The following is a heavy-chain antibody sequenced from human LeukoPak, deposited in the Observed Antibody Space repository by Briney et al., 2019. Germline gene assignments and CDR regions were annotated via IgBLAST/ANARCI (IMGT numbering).Heavy chain of an antibody. J-gene: IGHJ4*02. CDR1: GFTFSSYA. CDR2: ISGSTDRT. CDR3: AKRHSSSWDH. Sequence: GGSLRVSCAASGFTFSSYAMSWVRQAPGKGLEWVSAISGSTDRTHYADSVKGRFTISRDNSKNTLYLQMNSLRAEDTAVCYCAKRHSSSWDHGGQGTLVTVSS. D-gene: IGHD6-13*01. V-gene: IGHV3-23*01.